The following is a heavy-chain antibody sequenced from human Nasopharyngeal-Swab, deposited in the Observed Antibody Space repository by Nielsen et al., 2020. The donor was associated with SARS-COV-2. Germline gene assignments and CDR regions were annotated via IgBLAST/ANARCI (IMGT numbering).Heavy chain of an antibody. CDR3: VRDGALIQLWLLPHALDI. CDR1: GFTFGSYT. V-gene: IGHV3-48*04. CDR2: ISSSGSIA. D-gene: IGHD5-18*01. J-gene: IGHJ3*02. Sequence: GGSLRLSCEASGFTFGSYTMNWVRQAPGKGLEWVSFISSSGSIAYYADPVKGRFTISRDNANNSLYLQMNSLRADDTAVYYCVRDGALIQLWLLPHALDIWGQGTLVTVSS.